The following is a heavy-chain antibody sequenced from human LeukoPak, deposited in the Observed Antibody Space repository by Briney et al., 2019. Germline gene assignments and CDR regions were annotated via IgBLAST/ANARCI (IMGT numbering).Heavy chain of an antibody. J-gene: IGHJ6*03. V-gene: IGHV4-4*02. CDR2: IYYSGST. D-gene: IGHD3-16*01. CDR3: ARSPWGYYYYMDV. CDR1: GGSISSSNW. Sequence: SETLSLTCAVSGGSISSSNWWSWVRQPLGKGLERIGSIYYSGSTYYNPSVKSRVTISVDTSKNQFSLKLISVTAADTAVYYCARSPWGYYYYMDVWGKGTTVTVSS.